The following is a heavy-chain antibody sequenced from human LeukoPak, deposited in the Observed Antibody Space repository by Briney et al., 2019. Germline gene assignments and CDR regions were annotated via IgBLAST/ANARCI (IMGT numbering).Heavy chain of an antibody. Sequence: GASVKVSCKASGYSFTGYFINWVRQAPGQGLEWMGWINPNNGGTNYAQKFQGRVTMTGDTSITTAYMEVSRLRSDDTAVYYCARDYYDRSGSDWGQGTLVTVSS. V-gene: IGHV1-2*02. J-gene: IGHJ1*01. CDR1: GYSFTGYF. D-gene: IGHD3-22*01. CDR3: ARDYYDRSGSD. CDR2: INPNNGGT.